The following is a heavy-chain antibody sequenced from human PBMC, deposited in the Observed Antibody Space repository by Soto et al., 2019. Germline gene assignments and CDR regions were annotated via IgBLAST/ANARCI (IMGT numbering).Heavy chain of an antibody. Sequence: QITLKESGPTLVKPTQTLTLTCTFSGFSLSTSGVGVGWIRQPPGKALEWLAFLYWDDDKRYSPSLKSRLTITKDTSKNPVLLTMTNMDPVDTATYYCARTGVNWGSRGLVDYWGQGTLVTVAS. CDR1: GFSLSTSGVG. CDR3: ARTGVNWGSRGLVDY. J-gene: IGHJ4*02. CDR2: LYWDDDK. D-gene: IGHD7-27*01. V-gene: IGHV2-5*02.